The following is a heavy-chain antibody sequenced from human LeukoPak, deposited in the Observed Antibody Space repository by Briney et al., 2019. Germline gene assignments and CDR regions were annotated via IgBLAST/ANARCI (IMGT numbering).Heavy chain of an antibody. CDR2: ISSSSSYI. D-gene: IGHD3-10*01. CDR1: GFTFSSYS. Sequence: GGSLRLSCAASGFTFSSYSMNWVRQAPGKGLEWVSSISSSSSYIYYADSVKGRFTISRDNAKNSLYLQMNSLRAEDTAVYYCARMGSGTYHNWFDPWGQGTLVTVSS. J-gene: IGHJ5*02. V-gene: IGHV3-21*01. CDR3: ARMGSGTYHNWFDP.